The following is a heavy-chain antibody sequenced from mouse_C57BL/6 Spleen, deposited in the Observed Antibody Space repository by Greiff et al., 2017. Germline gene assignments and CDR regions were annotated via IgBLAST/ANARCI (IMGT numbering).Heavy chain of an antibody. D-gene: IGHD2-4*01. V-gene: IGHV5-4*03. CDR2: ISDGGSYT. CDR3: ARGGDYDCWFAY. CDR1: GFTFSSYA. J-gene: IGHJ3*01. Sequence: EVKLMESGGGLVKPGGSLKLSCAASGFTFSSYAMSWVRQTPEKRLEWVATISDGGSYTYYPDNVKGRFTISRDNAKNNLYLQMSHLKSEDTARYYCARGGDYDCWFAYWGQGTLVTVSA.